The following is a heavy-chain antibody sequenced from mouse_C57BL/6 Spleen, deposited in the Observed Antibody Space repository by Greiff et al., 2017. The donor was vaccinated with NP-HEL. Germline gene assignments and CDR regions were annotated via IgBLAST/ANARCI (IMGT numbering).Heavy chain of an antibody. J-gene: IGHJ1*03. Sequence: EVKLVESGEGLVKPGGSLKLSCAASGFTFSSYAMSWVRQTPEKRLEWVAYISSGGDYIYYADTVKGRFTISRDNARNTLYLQMSSLKSEDTAMYYCTRDTLYYSNYYWYFDVWGTGTTVTVSS. CDR2: ISSGGDYI. CDR3: TRDTLYYSNYYWYFDV. V-gene: IGHV5-9-1*02. D-gene: IGHD2-5*01. CDR1: GFTFSSYA.